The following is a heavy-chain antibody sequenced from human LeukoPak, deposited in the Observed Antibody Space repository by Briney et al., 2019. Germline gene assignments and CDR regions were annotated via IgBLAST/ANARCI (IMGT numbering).Heavy chain of an antibody. CDR3: ATAGNYRFDY. J-gene: IGHJ4*02. CDR1: GFTFSNYW. Sequence: GGSLRLSCAASGFTFSNYWVHWVRQAPGKGLVWVSRINPDGSTINYADSVKGRFTISRDNAKNTLYLQMNSLRAEDTAVYYCATAGNYRFDYWGQGTLVTVSP. D-gene: IGHD1-7*01. CDR2: INPDGSTI. V-gene: IGHV3-74*01.